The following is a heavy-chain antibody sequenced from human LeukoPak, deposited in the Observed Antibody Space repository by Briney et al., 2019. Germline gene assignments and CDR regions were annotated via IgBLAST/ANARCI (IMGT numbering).Heavy chain of an antibody. Sequence: GGSLRLSCAASEFTFSNYWMHWVRQAPGKGLVWVSRINTDGGSIRYADSVKGRFTISRDNAKNTLYLQMNSLRVEDTAVYYCARDSSGADYYDSSGFDYWGQGILVTASS. CDR3: ARDSSGADYYDSSGFDY. D-gene: IGHD3-22*01. V-gene: IGHV3-74*01. CDR1: EFTFSNYW. CDR2: INTDGGSI. J-gene: IGHJ4*02.